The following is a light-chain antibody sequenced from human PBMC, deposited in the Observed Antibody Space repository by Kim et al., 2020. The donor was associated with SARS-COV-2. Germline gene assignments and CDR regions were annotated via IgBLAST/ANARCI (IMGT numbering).Light chain of an antibody. CDR1: KLGGKF. CDR3: QAWDSSNII. J-gene: IGLJ2*01. Sequence: SVSPGQAGSISCSGHKLGGKFISWDHQTPGRSPVLVSYQDTRRPSGIPERFSGSNSGNTATLTISGTQTMDEADYYCQAWDSSNIIFGGGTQLTVL. V-gene: IGLV3-1*01. CDR2: QDT.